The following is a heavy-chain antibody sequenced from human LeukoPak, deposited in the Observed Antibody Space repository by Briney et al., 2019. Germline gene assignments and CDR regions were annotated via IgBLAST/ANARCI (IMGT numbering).Heavy chain of an antibody. CDR1: GGSISPYY. V-gene: IGHV4-59*08. Sequence: SETLSLTCTVSGGSISPYYWSWIRQPLGKGLQWIGYIYYSGSTNYSPSLKSRVTISVDTSQNQFSLKLSSVTAADTAVYYCARHRVEASDFDYWGQGTLVTVSS. D-gene: IGHD3-10*01. CDR2: IYYSGST. CDR3: ARHRVEASDFDY. J-gene: IGHJ4*02.